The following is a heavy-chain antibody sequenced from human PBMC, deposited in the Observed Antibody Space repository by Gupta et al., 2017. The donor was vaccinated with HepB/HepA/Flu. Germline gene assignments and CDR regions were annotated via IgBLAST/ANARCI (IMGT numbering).Heavy chain of an antibody. D-gene: IGHD3-22*01. J-gene: IGHJ4*02. CDR3: ARVRSVLAVPDDSSGYLDY. CDR2: ISSSGSTI. V-gene: IGHV3-48*03. Sequence: EVQLVESGGGLVQPGGSLRLSCAASGFTFSSYEMNWVRQAPGKGLEWVSYISSSGSTIYYADSVNGRFTISRDNAKNSLYLQMNSLRAEDTAVYYCARVRSVLAVPDDSSGYLDYRGQGTLVTVSS. CDR1: GFTFSSYE.